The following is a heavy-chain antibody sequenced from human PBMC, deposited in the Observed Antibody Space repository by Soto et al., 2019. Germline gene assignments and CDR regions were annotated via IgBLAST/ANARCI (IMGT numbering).Heavy chain of an antibody. V-gene: IGHV3-48*02. J-gene: IGHJ3*02. Sequence: EAQLVESGGGLVQPGGSLRLSCAASGFTFSRYSMSWVRQASGKGLEWIAYIDTGSISRYYADSVEGRFAISRDNAKNSLYLQVNSLRDEDTALYYCARDRLTGDFREAFDIWGQGTMVTVSS. D-gene: IGHD7-27*01. CDR3: ARDRLTGDFREAFDI. CDR1: GFTFSRYS. CDR2: IDTGSISR.